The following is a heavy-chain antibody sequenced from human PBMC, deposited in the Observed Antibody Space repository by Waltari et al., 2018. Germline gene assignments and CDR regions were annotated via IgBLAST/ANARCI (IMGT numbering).Heavy chain of an antibody. V-gene: IGHV3-48*04. J-gene: IGHJ6*03. Sequence: EVQLVESGGGLVQPGGSLRLSCAASGFTFSSYSMNWVRQAPGKGLDWISYISTRSSPIYYSDAVKRGFTISRTNAKNSLYLQMNSLRAEDTAVYYCARGRVNGYMDVWGKGTTVTVSS. CDR1: GFTFSSYS. CDR2: ISTRSSPI. CDR3: ARGRVNGYMDV. D-gene: IGHD3-10*01.